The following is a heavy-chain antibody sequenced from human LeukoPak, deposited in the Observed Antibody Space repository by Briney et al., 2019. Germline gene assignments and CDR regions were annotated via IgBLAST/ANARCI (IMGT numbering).Heavy chain of an antibody. Sequence: PGGSLRLSCAVSGFPFSSYAMSWVRQTPGKGLEWIGYIYYSGSTNSNPSLKSRVTISVDTSKNQFSLKLSSVTAADTAVYYCARGLGWGYCSGGSCYLDRWGQGTLVTVSA. V-gene: IGHV4-59*08. CDR2: IYYSGST. D-gene: IGHD2-15*01. CDR1: GFPFSSYA. CDR3: ARGLGWGYCSGGSCYLDR. J-gene: IGHJ4*02.